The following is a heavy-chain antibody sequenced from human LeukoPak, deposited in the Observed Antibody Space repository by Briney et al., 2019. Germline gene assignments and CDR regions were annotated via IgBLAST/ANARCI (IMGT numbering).Heavy chain of an antibody. V-gene: IGHV3-74*01. Sequence: PGGSLRLPCAASGFTFSSYWMHWVRQAPGKGLVWVSRINSDGSSTSYADSVKGRFTISRDNAKNTLYLQMNSLRAEDTAVYYCARSFYGPPYYYGMDVWGQGTTVTVSS. CDR2: INSDGSST. D-gene: IGHD2/OR15-2a*01. CDR1: GFTFSSYW. CDR3: ARSFYGPPYYYGMDV. J-gene: IGHJ6*02.